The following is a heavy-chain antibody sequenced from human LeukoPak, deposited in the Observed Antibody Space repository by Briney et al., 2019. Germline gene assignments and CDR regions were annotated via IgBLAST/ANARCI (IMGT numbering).Heavy chain of an antibody. V-gene: IGHV3-23*01. CDR1: GFTFSSYA. D-gene: IGHD3-22*01. CDR2: ISGSGGST. CDR3: AKVGHDSSGYYYYFDY. Sequence: GGSLRLSCAASGFTFSSYAMSWVRQAPGKGLEWVSAISGSGGSTYYADSVKGRFTIPRDNSKNTLYLQMNSLRAENTAVYYCAKVGHDSSGYYYYFDYWGQGTLVTVSS. J-gene: IGHJ4*02.